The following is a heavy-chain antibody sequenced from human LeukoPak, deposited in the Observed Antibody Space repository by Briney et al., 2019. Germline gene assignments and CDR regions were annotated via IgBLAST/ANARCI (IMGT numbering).Heavy chain of an antibody. J-gene: IGHJ4*02. CDR1: GGSISSHY. CDR3: AREVAYGGYFDY. Sequence: PSETLSLTCTVSGGSISSHYWSWIRQPPGKGLEWIGYIYYSGSTNYNPSLKSRVTISIDTSKNQFSLKLSSVTAADTAVYYCAREVAYGGYFDYWGQGTVVTVSS. CDR2: IYYSGST. V-gene: IGHV4-59*11. D-gene: IGHD3-10*01.